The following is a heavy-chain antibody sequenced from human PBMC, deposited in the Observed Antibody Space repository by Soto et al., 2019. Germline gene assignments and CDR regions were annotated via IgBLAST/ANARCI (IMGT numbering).Heavy chain of an antibody. CDR1: GGTFSSYA. D-gene: IGHD3-3*01. V-gene: IGHV1-69*06. Sequence: ASVKVSCKASGGTFSSYAISWVRQAPGQGLEWMGGIIPIFGTANYAQKFQGRVTITADKSTSTAYMGLSSLRSEDTAVYYCARAPSSLGVVITYYFDYWGQGTLVTVSS. CDR3: ARAPSSLGVVITYYFDY. J-gene: IGHJ4*02. CDR2: IIPIFGTA.